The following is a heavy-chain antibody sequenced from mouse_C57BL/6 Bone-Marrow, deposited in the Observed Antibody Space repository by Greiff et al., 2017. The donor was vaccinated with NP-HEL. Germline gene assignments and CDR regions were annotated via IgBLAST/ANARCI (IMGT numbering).Heavy chain of an antibody. V-gene: IGHV3-6*01. D-gene: IGHD2-5*01. Sequence: ESGPGLVKPSQSLSLTCSVTGYSITSGYYWNWIRQFPGNKLEWMGYISYDGSNNYNPSLKNRISITRDTSKNQFFLKLNSVTTEDTATYYCARGHYYSNYLYWGQGTTLTVSS. CDR2: ISYDGSN. CDR3: ARGHYYSNYLY. CDR1: GYSITSGYY. J-gene: IGHJ2*01.